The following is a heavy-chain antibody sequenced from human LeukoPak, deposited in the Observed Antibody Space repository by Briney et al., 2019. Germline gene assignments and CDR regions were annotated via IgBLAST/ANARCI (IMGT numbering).Heavy chain of an antibody. Sequence: GGSLRLSCAASGLTFSSYAMSWVRQAPGKGLEWVSAISGSGGSTYYADSVKGRFTISRDNSKNTLYLQMNSLRAEDTAVYYCAKPRGYSYGYFDYWGQGTLVTVSS. CDR3: AKPRGYSYGYFDY. D-gene: IGHD5-18*01. J-gene: IGHJ4*02. V-gene: IGHV3-23*01. CDR1: GLTFSSYA. CDR2: ISGSGGST.